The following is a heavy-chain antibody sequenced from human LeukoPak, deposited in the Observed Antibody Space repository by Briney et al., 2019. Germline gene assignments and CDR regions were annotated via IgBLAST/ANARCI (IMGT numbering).Heavy chain of an antibody. Sequence: SETPSLTCTVYGESFSGYSCTWIHQPPGKGLEWIAEVNHSGSTNYNPSLKSRVTISLDTSKNQFLLKLSSVTAADTAVYYCARGVYYGSGSYNWGQGTLVTVSS. CDR1: GESFSGYS. CDR2: VNHSGST. J-gene: IGHJ4*02. CDR3: ARGVYYGSGSYN. D-gene: IGHD3-10*01. V-gene: IGHV4-34*01.